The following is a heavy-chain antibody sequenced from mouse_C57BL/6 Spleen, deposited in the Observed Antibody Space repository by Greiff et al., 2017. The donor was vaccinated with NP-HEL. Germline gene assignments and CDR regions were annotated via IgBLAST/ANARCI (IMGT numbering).Heavy chain of an antibody. V-gene: IGHV1-81*01. CDR1: GYTFTSYG. J-gene: IGHJ2*01. D-gene: IGHD1-1*01. CDR2: IYPRSGNT. Sequence: QVQLQQSGAELARPGASVKLSCKASGYTFTSYGISWVKQRTGQGLEWIGEIYPRSGNTYYNEKFKGKATLTADKSSSTAYMELRSLTSEDSAVYFCARGDYGSSSPYLDYWGQGTTLTVSS. CDR3: ARGDYGSSSPYLDY.